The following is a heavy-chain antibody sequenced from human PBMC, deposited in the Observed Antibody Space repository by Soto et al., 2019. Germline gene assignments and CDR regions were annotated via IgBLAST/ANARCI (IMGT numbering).Heavy chain of an antibody. V-gene: IGHV3-33*01. Sequence: QPGGSLRLSCAASGFNFQDFGMHWVRQTAGKGLEWVAVIWTDGSKKYYADSVKGRFTISRDNHKNVMYLQMSSLRVNDTAMYYCVREVRGFCDGDVCYGYSFDYWGQGTLVTVSS. J-gene: IGHJ4*02. CDR1: GFNFQDFG. CDR2: IWTDGSKK. D-gene: IGHD2-8*02. CDR3: VREVRGFCDGDVCYGYSFDY.